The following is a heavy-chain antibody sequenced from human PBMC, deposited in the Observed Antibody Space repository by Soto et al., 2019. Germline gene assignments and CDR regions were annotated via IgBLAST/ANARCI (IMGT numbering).Heavy chain of an antibody. CDR3: AKDLTAAATTGTFDI. V-gene: IGHV3-23*01. D-gene: IGHD2-15*01. J-gene: IGHJ3*02. CDR2: ISGRGGDT. CDR1: GFTFSSSA. Sequence: GGSLRLSCAASGFTFSSSAMTWVRQAPGKGLEWVSGISGRGGDTYYADSVKGRFTISRDNSKNTLYLQMNSLRAEDTAVYYCAKDLTAAATTGTFDIWGQGTMVTVSS.